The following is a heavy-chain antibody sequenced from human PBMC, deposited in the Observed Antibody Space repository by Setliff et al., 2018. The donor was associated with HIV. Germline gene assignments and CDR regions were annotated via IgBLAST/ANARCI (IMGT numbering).Heavy chain of an antibody. CDR3: ARDTAMMDAFDI. Sequence: SETLSLTCTVSGGSISSSSYYWGWIRQPPGKGPEWIGSIHYSGSTYYNPSLKSRVTISVDTSKNQFSLKLSSVTAADTAVYYCARDTAMMDAFDIWGQGTMVTVSS. J-gene: IGHJ3*02. D-gene: IGHD5-18*01. CDR2: IHYSGST. V-gene: IGHV4-39*02. CDR1: GGSISSSSYY.